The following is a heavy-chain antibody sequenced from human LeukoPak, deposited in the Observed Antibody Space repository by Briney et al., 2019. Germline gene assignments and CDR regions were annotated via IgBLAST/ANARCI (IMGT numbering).Heavy chain of an antibody. J-gene: IGHJ4*02. CDR2: VYETGSR. CDR1: GASIVRDY. CDR3: AREHRGRDGYTLDY. D-gene: IGHD5-24*01. Sequence: SETLSLTCTVSGASIVRDYWSWVRQPPGTGLQWIGYVYETGSRNCNPSLERRVSVSLDRSKNQFSLRLDSVTAADTAMYYCAREHRGRDGYTLDYWGQGILVTVSS. V-gene: IGHV4-59*12.